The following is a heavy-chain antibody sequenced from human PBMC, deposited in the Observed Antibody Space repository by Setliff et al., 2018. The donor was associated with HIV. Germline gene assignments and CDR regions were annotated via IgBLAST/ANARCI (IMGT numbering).Heavy chain of an antibody. CDR1: GGSIARSTYY. D-gene: IGHD4-17*01. CDR2: IYYTGST. J-gene: IGHJ4*02. V-gene: IGHV4-39*07. CDR3: AREIYGGNSRPFDY. Sequence: SETLSLTCAVSGGSIARSTYYWDWIRQPPGKGLEWIGNIYYTGSTSYNPSLKSRVTISVDTSKNQFSLKLTSVTAADTAVYYCAREIYGGNSRPFDYWGPGTLVTVSS.